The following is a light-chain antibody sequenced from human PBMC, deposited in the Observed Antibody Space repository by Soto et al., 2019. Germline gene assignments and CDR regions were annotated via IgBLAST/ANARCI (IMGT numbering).Light chain of an antibody. V-gene: IGKV1-12*01. CDR3: QQSNSFPLT. CDR2: AAS. Sequence: DIQMTQSPSSVSASVGDRVTITCRASQGISSRLAWYQQKPGKAPNLLIYAASSLQSGVPSRFSGCGSETDFTLTIGSLQPEDFATYYCQQSNSFPLTFGVGTKVEIK. J-gene: IGKJ4*01. CDR1: QGISSR.